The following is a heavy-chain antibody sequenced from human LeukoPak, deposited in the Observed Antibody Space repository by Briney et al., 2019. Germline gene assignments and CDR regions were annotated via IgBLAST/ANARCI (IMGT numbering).Heavy chain of an antibody. J-gene: IGHJ4*02. CDR2: ISSDGSRV. CDR1: GFTFSDYW. D-gene: IGHD6-13*01. CDR3: ARDPGYTSSWHY. V-gene: IGHV3-74*01. Sequence: GGSLRLSCAASGFTFSDYWMHWVRQAPGKGLVWVSRISSDGSRVTYADSVKGRFTISRDNAKNSLYLQMNSLRAEDTAVYYCARDPGYTSSWHYWGQGTLVIVSS.